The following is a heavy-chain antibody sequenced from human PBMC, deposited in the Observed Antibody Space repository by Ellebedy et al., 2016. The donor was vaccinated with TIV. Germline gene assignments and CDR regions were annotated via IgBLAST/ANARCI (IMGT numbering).Heavy chain of an antibody. Sequence: SETLSLXCTVSGGSVSSGSYYWSWIRQPPGKGLEWIGYIYYSGSANYNPSLKSRLTISVDTSKNQFSLKLSSVTAADTAVYYCARLHIVVAMRYYYYGMDVWGQGTTVTVSS. D-gene: IGHD5-12*01. CDR3: ARLHIVVAMRYYYYGMDV. CDR2: IYYSGSA. CDR1: GGSVSSGSYY. J-gene: IGHJ6*02. V-gene: IGHV4-61*01.